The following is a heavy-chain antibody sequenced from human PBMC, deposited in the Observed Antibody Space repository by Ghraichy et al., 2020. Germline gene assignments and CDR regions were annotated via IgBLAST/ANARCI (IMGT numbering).Heavy chain of an antibody. CDR2: IYYSGST. V-gene: IGHV4-39*01. CDR1: GGSISSSSYY. D-gene: IGHD6-13*01. J-gene: IGHJ4*02. Sequence: SQTLSLTCTVSGGSISSSSYYWGWIRQPPGKGLEWIGSIYYSGSTYYNPSLKSRVTISVDTSKNQFSLKLSSVTAADTAVYYCARGGHGDSSSWYGGAVDYWGQGTLVTVSS. CDR3: ARGGHGDSSSWYGGAVDY.